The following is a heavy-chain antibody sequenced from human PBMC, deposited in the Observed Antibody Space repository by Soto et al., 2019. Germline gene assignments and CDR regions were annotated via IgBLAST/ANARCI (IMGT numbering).Heavy chain of an antibody. V-gene: IGHV3-7*03. D-gene: IGHD4-4*01. Sequence: EVQLVESGGGLVQPGGSLRLSCAASGIMFSDYWMAWVRQAPGRGLEYVINITPDGSVVHSVQSLKGRFTISGDNAKTSVYLQMNSLTADDTAVYYCATDSKGGIFEIGGQGTTVTVSS. J-gene: IGHJ3*02. CDR1: GIMFSDYW. CDR2: ITPDGSVV. CDR3: ATDSKGGIFEI.